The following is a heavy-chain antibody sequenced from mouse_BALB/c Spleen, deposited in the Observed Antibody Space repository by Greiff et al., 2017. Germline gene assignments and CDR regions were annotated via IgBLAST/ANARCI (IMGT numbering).Heavy chain of an antibody. Sequence: QVQLQQSAAELARPGASVKMSCKASGYTFTSYTMHWVKQRPGQGLEWIGYINPSSGYTEYNQKFKDKTTLTADKSSSTAYMQLSSLTSEDSAVYYCARDYRYWYFDVWGAGTTVTVSS. J-gene: IGHJ1*01. CDR3: ARDYRYWYFDV. D-gene: IGHD2-14*01. CDR2: INPSSGYT. CDR1: GYTFTSYT. V-gene: IGHV1-4*02.